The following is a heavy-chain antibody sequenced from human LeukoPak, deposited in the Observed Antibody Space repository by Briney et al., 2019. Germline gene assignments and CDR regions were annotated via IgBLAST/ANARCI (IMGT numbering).Heavy chain of an antibody. CDR3: ARDIGYDSSGYYLNWFDP. Sequence: PSQTLSLTCAISGDSVSSNSAAWNWIRQSPSRDLEWLGRTYYRSKWYNDYAVSVKSRITINPDTSKNQFSLQLNSVTPEDTAVYYCARDIGYDSSGYYLNWFDPWGQGTLVTVSS. CDR2: TYYRSKWYN. V-gene: IGHV6-1*01. J-gene: IGHJ5*02. D-gene: IGHD3-22*01. CDR1: GDSVSSNSAA.